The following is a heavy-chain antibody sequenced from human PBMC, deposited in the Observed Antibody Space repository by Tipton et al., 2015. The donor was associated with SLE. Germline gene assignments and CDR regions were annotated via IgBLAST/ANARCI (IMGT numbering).Heavy chain of an antibody. J-gene: IGHJ4*02. CDR3: ARGYSSNQAGRYSDY. V-gene: IGHV3-11*01. CDR1: GFTFANSY. Sequence: GSLRLSCAASGFTFANSYMSWVRQAPGKGLEWVSYISGRGDTIHYADSVRGRFTISRDNSKNTLYLQMNSLRAEDTAVYYCARGYSSNQAGRYSDYWGQGTLVTVSS. CDR2: ISGRGDTI. D-gene: IGHD2-21*01.